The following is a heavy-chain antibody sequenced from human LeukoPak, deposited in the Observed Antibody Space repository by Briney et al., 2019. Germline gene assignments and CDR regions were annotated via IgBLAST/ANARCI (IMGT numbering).Heavy chain of an antibody. CDR2: ISYDGSNK. D-gene: IGHD4-17*01. CDR3: VRWQEDYEAYYFDY. J-gene: IGHJ4*02. V-gene: IGHV3-30*03. Sequence: GRSLRLSCAASGFTFSSYGMHWVRQAPGKGLEWVAVISYDGSNKYYADSVKGRFTISRDNSKNTLYLQMNSLRAEDTAVYYCVRWQEDYEAYYFDYWGQGTLVTVSS. CDR1: GFTFSSYG.